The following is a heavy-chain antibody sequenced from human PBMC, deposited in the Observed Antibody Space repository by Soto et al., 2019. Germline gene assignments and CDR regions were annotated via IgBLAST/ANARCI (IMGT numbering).Heavy chain of an antibody. CDR1: GFTFSSYA. J-gene: IGHJ4*02. Sequence: GGSLRLSCAASGFTFSSYAVSWVRQAPGKGLKWVSIISGSGVSTYYADSVKGRFTISRDNSKNTLYLQMNSLRAEDTAVYHCARVLGYCSATSCLGLVDYWGQGTLVTVSS. D-gene: IGHD2-2*01. V-gene: IGHV3-23*01. CDR2: ISGSGVST. CDR3: ARVLGYCSATSCLGLVDY.